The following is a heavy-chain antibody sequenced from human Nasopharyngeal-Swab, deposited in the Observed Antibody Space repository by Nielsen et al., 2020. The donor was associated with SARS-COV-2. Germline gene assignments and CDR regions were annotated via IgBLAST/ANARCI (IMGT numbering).Heavy chain of an antibody. J-gene: IGHJ6*02. Sequence: GESLKISCATSGFTFKSFPMHWVRQGPDKGQERVAVISYDVDKTFYADSVKGRFTVSRDNAKNTLYLQMVNLRVEDTAVYYCARGASFGAVSDAMDVWGQGTTVTVSS. CDR1: GFTFKSFP. V-gene: IGHV3-30-3*01. CDR3: ARGASFGAVSDAMDV. CDR2: ISYDVDKT. D-gene: IGHD3-10*01.